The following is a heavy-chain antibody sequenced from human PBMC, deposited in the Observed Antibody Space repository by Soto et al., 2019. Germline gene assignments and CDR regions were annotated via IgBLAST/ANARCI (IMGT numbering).Heavy chain of an antibody. V-gene: IGHV3-23*01. CDR1: GFTFSSYA. J-gene: IGHJ3*02. CDR2: VSAGGGST. Sequence: GGSLRLSCAASGFTFSSYAMSWIRQAPGKGPEWVSAVSAGGGSTYYADSVKGRFTISRDNPKNTLNLQMNSLRAEDTAVYYCAKGGGYNSFGAFDIWGQGTMVTVSS. D-gene: IGHD6-25*01. CDR3: AKGGGYNSFGAFDI.